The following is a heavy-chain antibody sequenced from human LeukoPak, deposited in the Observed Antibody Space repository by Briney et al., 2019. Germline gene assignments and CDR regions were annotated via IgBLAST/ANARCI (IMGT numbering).Heavy chain of an antibody. D-gene: IGHD3-10*01. V-gene: IGHV3-48*03. CDR1: GFPFSSYE. CDR3: ARVGPGRFGELLAPDY. CDR2: ISSSGSTI. Sequence: PGGSLRLSCAASGFPFSSYEMNWVRQAPGKGLEWVTYISSSGSTIYYADSVKGRFTISRENDKNSLYLQMNSLRAEDTAVYYCARVGPGRFGELLAPDYWGQGTLVTVSS. J-gene: IGHJ4*02.